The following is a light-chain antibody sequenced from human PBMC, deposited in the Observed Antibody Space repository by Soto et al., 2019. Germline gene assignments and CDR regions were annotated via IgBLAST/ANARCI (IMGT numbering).Light chain of an antibody. J-gene: IGLJ1*01. V-gene: IGLV2-18*01. Sequence: QSVPTQPPSVSGSPGQSVTISCTGTSSDVGSYNRVSWYQQPPGTAPKLMIYEVSNRPSGVPDRFSGSKSGNTASLTISGLQAEDEADYYCSLYTSSSTDVFGTGTKLTVL. CDR2: EVS. CDR3: SLYTSSSTDV. CDR1: SSDVGSYNR.